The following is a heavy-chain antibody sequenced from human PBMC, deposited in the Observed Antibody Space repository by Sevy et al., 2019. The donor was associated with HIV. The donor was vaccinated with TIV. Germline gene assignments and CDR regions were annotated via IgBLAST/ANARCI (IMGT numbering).Heavy chain of an antibody. CDR3: AKHLRVVIPAAMQPADL. CDR1: KFPFRSNG. CDR2: INFDGNDR. J-gene: IGHJ5*02. D-gene: IGHD2-2*01. Sequence: GGSLRLSCVASKFPFRSNGFHWVRQPPGKGLEWLSYINFDGNDRKYADSVKGRFTVSRDNSKNTFYLQMNSLRAEKTAVYYCAKHLRVVIPAAMQPADLWGQGTLVTVSS. V-gene: IGHV3-30*02.